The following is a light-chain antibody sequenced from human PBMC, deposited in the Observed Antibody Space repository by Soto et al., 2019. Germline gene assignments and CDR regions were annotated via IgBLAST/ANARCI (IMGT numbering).Light chain of an antibody. CDR2: DAY. CDR3: RRRPLWPIT. V-gene: IGKV3-11*01. Sequence: EVVLTQSPVTLSLSPGERATLSCRASQSFRGLLAWYQQKPGQAPRLLIYDAYNRATGIPPRFSGRGFRTYEKRTIGNECPQAAASYYRRRRPLWPITYGQGTRLEIK. CDR1: QSFRGL. J-gene: IGKJ5*01.